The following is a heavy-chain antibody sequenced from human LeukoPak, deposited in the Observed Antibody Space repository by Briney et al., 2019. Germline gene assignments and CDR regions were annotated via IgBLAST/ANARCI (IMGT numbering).Heavy chain of an antibody. V-gene: IGHV3-15*01. CDR1: GFTFSNAW. Sequence: GGSLRLSCAASGFTFSNAWMSWVRQAPGKGLEWVGRIKSKTDGGTTDYAAPVKGRFTISRDDSKNTLYLQMNSLKTEDTAVYYCTTDLARLYWYFDLWGRGTLVTVSS. CDR3: TTDLARLYWYFDL. CDR2: IKSKTDGGTT. J-gene: IGHJ2*01.